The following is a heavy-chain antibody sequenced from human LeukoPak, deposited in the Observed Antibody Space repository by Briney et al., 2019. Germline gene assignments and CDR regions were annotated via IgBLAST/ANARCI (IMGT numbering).Heavy chain of an antibody. D-gene: IGHD1-26*01. CDR3: ARDHSGSDAFDI. V-gene: IGHV1-2*02. CDR2: INPNSGGT. Sequence: GASVKVSCKASGYTFTGYYMHWVRQAPGQGLEWMGWINPNSGGTNYAQKFQGKVTMTRDTSISTAYMELSRLRSDDTAVYYCARDHSGSDAFDIWGQGTMVTVSS. CDR1: GYTFTGYY. J-gene: IGHJ3*02.